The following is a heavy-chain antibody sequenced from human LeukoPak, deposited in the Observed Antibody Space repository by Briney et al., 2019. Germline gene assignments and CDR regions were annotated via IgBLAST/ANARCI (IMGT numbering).Heavy chain of an antibody. D-gene: IGHD3-22*01. V-gene: IGHV3-23*01. CDR2: ISGSGYTT. CDR1: GFTFTSFA. J-gene: IGHJ3*02. Sequence: GGSLRLSCAASGFTFTSFAMSWARQAPGKGLEWVSVISGSGYTTHYADSVKGRFTISRDNFKNTVYLEMNSLRAEDTAVYYCAREGYDSSGYSLDAFDIWGQGTMVTVSS. CDR3: AREGYDSSGYSLDAFDI.